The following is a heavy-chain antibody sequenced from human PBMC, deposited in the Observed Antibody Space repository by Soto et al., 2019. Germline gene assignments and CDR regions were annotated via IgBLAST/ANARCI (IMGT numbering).Heavy chain of an antibody. Sequence: SVKVSCKASGGTFSSYTISWVRQAPGQGLEWMGRIFPILGIANYAQKFQGRVTITADKSTSTAYMELSSLRSEDTAVYYCARGVPAAINPYYYYYYMDVWGKGTTVTVSS. CDR2: IFPILGIA. CDR1: GGTFSSYT. D-gene: IGHD2-2*01. CDR3: ARGVPAAINPYYYYYYMDV. J-gene: IGHJ6*03. V-gene: IGHV1-69*02.